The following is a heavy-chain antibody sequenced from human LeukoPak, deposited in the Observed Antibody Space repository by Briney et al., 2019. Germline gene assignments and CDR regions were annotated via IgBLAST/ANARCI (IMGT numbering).Heavy chain of an antibody. CDR3: ARIVGQNDFWSGYQWADAFDI. D-gene: IGHD3-3*01. CDR1: GYTFTSYG. V-gene: IGHV1-18*01. Sequence: ASVKVSCKASGYTFTSYGISWVRQAPGQGLEWMGWISAYNGNTNYAQKLQGRVTMTTDTSTSTAYMELRSLRSDDTAVYYCARIVGQNDFWSGYQWADAFDIWGQGTMVTVSS. CDR2: ISAYNGNT. J-gene: IGHJ3*02.